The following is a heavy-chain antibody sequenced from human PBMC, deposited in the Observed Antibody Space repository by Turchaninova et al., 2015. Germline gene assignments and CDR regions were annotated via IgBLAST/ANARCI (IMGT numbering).Heavy chain of an antibody. J-gene: IGHJ4*02. V-gene: IGHV4-31*03. CDR3: ARGLRIAAAGLYYFDF. D-gene: IGHD6-13*01. CDR2: NYYSGST. CDR1: SVSISSGGYY. Sequence: VQLQESGPGLVTPSQTLSPTCTVSSVSISSGGYYWSWIRQTPGKGLGLIGYNYYSGSTYYNPSLKSRVSITVDTSKNEFSLKLRSVTAADTAVYYCARGLRIAAAGLYYFDFWGQGILVTVSS.